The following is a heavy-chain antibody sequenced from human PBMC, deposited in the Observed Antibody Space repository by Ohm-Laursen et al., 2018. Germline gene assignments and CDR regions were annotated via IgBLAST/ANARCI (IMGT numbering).Heavy chain of an antibody. J-gene: IGHJ4*02. CDR2: INSDGSST. D-gene: IGHD3-3*01. CDR1: GFTFSSYW. V-gene: IGHV3-74*01. Sequence: SLRLSCSASGFTFSSYWMHWVRQAPGKGLVWVSRINSDGSSTSYADSVKGRFTISRDNAKNTLYLQMNSLRAEDTAVYYCARDTDFWSGYSFDYWGQGTLVTVSS. CDR3: ARDTDFWSGYSFDY.